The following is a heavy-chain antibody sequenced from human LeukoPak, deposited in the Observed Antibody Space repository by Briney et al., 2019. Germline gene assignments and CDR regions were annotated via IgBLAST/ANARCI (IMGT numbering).Heavy chain of an antibody. CDR3: ARDRGGSYFLDY. D-gene: IGHD1-26*01. V-gene: IGHV3-21*01. Sequence: PGGSLRLSCAGSGFTFSNYSINWVRQAPGKGLEWVSSISPSSHYIYYADSVRGRFTISRDNARNSLYLQMNSLRAEDTAVYYCARDRGGSYFLDYWGQGTLVTVSS. J-gene: IGHJ4*02. CDR2: ISPSSHYI. CDR1: GFTFSNYS.